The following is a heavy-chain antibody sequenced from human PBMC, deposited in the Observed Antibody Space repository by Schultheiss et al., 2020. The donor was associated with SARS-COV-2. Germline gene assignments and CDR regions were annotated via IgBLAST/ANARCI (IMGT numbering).Heavy chain of an antibody. CDR1: SGSFRGYH. D-gene: IGHD3-10*01. V-gene: IGHV4-34*01. CDR3: ARVMVRGNGLDV. J-gene: IGHJ6*02. CDR2: INHSGST. Sequence: SETLSLTCGVYSGSFRGYHWSWIRQPPGKGLEWIGEINHSGSTNYNPSLKSRVTISGDTSKNQFSLKLSSVTAADTALYYCARVMVRGNGLDVWGQGTTVTVSS.